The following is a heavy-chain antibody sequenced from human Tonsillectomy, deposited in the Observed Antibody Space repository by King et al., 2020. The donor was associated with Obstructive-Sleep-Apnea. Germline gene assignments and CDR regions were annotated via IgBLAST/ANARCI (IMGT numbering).Heavy chain of an antibody. CDR3: AREWGTHFDY. V-gene: IGHV4-59*01. CDR1: GGSISSYY. J-gene: IGHJ4*02. Sequence: PLQESGPGLVKPSETLSLTCTVSGGSISSYYWSWIRPPPGKGLEWIGYIYYSGSTNYNPSLKSRVTISVDTSKNQFSLKLSSVTAADTAVYYCAREWGTHFDYWGQGTLVTVSS. D-gene: IGHD1-1*01. CDR2: IYYSGST.